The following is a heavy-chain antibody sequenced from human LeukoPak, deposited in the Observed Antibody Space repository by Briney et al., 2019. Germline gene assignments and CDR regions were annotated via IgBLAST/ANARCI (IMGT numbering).Heavy chain of an antibody. CDR2: IYYSGST. CDR3: ARADYYDSSGSEI. V-gene: IGHV4-30-4*01. CDR1: GGSISSGDYY. Sequence: SETLSLTCTVSGGSISSGDYYWNWIRKPPGKGLEWIGYIYYSGSTYYNPSLKSRVTISVDTSKNQFSLKLSSVTAADTAVYYCARADYYDSSGSEIWGQGTLVTVSS. J-gene: IGHJ4*02. D-gene: IGHD3-22*01.